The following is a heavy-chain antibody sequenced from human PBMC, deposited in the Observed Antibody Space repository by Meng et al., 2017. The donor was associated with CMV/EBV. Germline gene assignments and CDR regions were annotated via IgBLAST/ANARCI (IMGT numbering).Heavy chain of an antibody. CDR1: GGSISSYY. J-gene: IGHJ3*02. CDR3: ARANEHYDFWIGYYRAFDI. V-gene: IGHV4-59*01. D-gene: IGHD3-3*01. CDR2: IYYSGST. Sequence: SETLSPTCTVSGGSISSYYWSWIRQPPGKGLEWIGYIYYSGSTNYNPSLKSRVTISVDTSKNQFSLKLSSVTAADTAVYYCARANEHYDFWIGYYRAFDIWGQGTMVTVSS.